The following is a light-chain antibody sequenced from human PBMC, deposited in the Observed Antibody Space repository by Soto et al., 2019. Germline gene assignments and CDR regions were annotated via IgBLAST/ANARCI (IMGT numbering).Light chain of an antibody. CDR2: EVT. CDR3: CSYANSNTYV. V-gene: IGLV2-14*01. CDR1: SSDIGGYNF. Sequence: QSALTQPASVSGSPGQSITISCTGTSSDIGGYNFVSWYQHHPGEAPKLMIFEVTKRPSGISNRFSGSKSGSTASLTISGLQPDAEADYFCCSYANSNTYVFGTGTQLTVL. J-gene: IGLJ1*01.